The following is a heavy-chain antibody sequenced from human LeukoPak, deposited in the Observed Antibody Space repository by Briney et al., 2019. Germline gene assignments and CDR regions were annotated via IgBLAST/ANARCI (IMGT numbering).Heavy chain of an antibody. J-gene: IGHJ6*03. CDR3: ARDHVRVGATPLGRDYYYYMDV. D-gene: IGHD1-26*01. CDR2: IIPIFGTA. Sequence: ASVKVSCKASGCTFTSYAISWVRQAPGQGLEWMGGIIPIFGTANYAQKFQGRVTITADESTSTAYMELSSLRSEDTAVYYCARDHVRVGATPLGRDYYYYMDVWGKGTTVTISS. V-gene: IGHV1-69*13. CDR1: GCTFTSYA.